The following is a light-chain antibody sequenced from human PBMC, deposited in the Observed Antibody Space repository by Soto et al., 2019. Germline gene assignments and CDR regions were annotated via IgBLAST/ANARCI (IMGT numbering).Light chain of an antibody. CDR1: NSNIGSNT. J-gene: IGLJ3*02. CDR3: AAWDDSLNGGV. Sequence: QAVLTQPPSASGTPGQWVTISCSGSNSNIGSNTVNWYQHLPGTAPKLLIYRNNQRPSGVPDRFSGSKSGTSASLAISGLQSEDEADYYCAAWDDSLNGGVFGGGTQLTVL. V-gene: IGLV1-44*01. CDR2: RNN.